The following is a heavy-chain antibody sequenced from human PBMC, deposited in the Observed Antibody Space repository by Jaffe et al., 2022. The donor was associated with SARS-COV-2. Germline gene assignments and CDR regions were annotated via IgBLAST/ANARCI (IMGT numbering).Heavy chain of an antibody. D-gene: IGHD5-18*01. J-gene: IGHJ3*02. CDR3: ARDYSYGGGYDAFDI. V-gene: IGHV3-74*01. Sequence: EVQLVESGGGLVQPGGSLRLSCAASGFTFSSYWMHWVRQAPGKGLVWVSRINSDGSSTSYADSVKGRFTISRDNAKNTLYLQMNSLRAEDTAVYYCARDYSYGGGYDAFDIWGQGTMVTVSS. CDR1: GFTFSSYW. CDR2: INSDGSST.